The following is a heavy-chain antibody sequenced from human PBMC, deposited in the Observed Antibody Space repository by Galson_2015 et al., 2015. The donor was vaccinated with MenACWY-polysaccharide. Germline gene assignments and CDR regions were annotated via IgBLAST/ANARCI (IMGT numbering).Heavy chain of an antibody. CDR1: GFTFSGDS. CDR2: ISSRGNYI. CDR3: ARQSGNDDSSGFN. Sequence: SLRLSCAASGFTFSGDSMNWVRQAPGKGLEWVSSISSRGNYIYYADSVKGRFTISRDNAKNSLYLQMNSLRAEDTAVYYCARQSGNDDSSGFNWGQGTLVTVSS. V-gene: IGHV3-21*01. D-gene: IGHD3-22*01. J-gene: IGHJ4*02.